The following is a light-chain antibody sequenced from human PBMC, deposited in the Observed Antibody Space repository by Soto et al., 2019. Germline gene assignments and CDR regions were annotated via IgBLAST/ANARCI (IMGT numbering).Light chain of an antibody. CDR2: AAS. CDR1: QSMKRRY. CDR3: QQYGSSPRT. V-gene: IGKV3-20*01. Sequence: EIVLMQSPGTLSLSPGESATLFCRASQSMKRRYLAWYQQKPGQAPRVLIYAASIRATGIPDRFSGSGSGTDFSLTISRLEPEDFAVYYCQQYGSSPRTFGQGTKVDIK. J-gene: IGKJ1*01.